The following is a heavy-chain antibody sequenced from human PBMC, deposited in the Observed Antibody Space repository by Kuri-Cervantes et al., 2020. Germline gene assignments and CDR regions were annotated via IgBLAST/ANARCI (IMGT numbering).Heavy chain of an antibody. J-gene: IGHJ4*02. Sequence: GGSLRLSCAASGFTFSSYAMHWVRQAPGKGLEWVAVISYDGSNKYYADSVKGRFTISRDNSKNTLYLQMNSLRAADTAVYYCARGAMITFGGVVPPVDYWGQGTLVTVSS. D-gene: IGHD3-16*01. CDR3: ARGAMITFGGVVPPVDY. CDR1: GFTFSSYA. V-gene: IGHV3-30-3*01. CDR2: ISYDGSNK.